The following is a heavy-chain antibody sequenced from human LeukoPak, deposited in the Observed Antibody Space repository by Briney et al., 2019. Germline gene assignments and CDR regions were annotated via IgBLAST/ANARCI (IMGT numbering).Heavy chain of an antibody. CDR1: GYSISSGYY. CDR3: ARDLIPTVTTIH. V-gene: IGHV4-38-2*02. CDR2: IYHIGST. J-gene: IGHJ4*02. D-gene: IGHD4-17*01. Sequence: PSETLSLTCTVSGYSISSGYYWGWIRQPPGKGLEWIGSIYHIGSTYYNPSLKSRVTISVDTSKNQFSLKLSSVTAADTAVYYCARDLIPTVTTIHWGQGTLVTVSS.